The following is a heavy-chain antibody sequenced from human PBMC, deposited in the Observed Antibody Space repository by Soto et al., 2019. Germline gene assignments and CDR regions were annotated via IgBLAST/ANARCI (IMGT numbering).Heavy chain of an antibody. D-gene: IGHD3-10*01. J-gene: IGHJ4*02. CDR2: IDHSGNT. V-gene: IGHV4-4*02. CDR3: ASRWGEGRVDY. CDR1: GGSISSSNW. Sequence: QVQLQESGPGLVKPSGTLSLTCAVSGGSISSSNWWSWVRQPPGKGLEWIGEIDHSGNTNYNPSLKSRVTMAVDKSRTQFSLKLSSVTAADTAVYYCASRWGEGRVDYWGQGTLVTVSS.